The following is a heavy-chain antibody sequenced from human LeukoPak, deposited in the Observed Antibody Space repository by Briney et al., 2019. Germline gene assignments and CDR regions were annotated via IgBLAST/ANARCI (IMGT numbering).Heavy chain of an antibody. CDR3: AKDFHRLGEFDAFDI. CDR1: GFTVSSNY. V-gene: IGHV3-53*05. D-gene: IGHD3-16*01. CDR2: IYSGGST. J-gene: IGHJ3*02. Sequence: GGSLRLSCAASGFTVSSNYMSWVRQAPGKGLEWVSVIYSGGSTYYADSVKGRFTISRDNAKNSLYLQMNSLRAEDTALYYCAKDFHRLGEFDAFDIWGQGTMVTVSS.